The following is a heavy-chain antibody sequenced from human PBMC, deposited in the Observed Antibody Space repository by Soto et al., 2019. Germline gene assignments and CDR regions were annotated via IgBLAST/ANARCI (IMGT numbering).Heavy chain of an antibody. CDR3: ARGSFPAVTPRECWFDP. CDR2: IYYSGST. Sequence: LPETLSLASTVSGGSISSSSYYWGWIRQPPGKGLEWIGSIYYSGSTYYNPSLKSRVTISVDTSKNQFSLKLSSVTAADTAVYYCARGSFPAVTPRECWFDPWGQGTLVTVSS. CDR1: GGSISSSSYY. V-gene: IGHV4-39*01. D-gene: IGHD4-17*01. J-gene: IGHJ5*02.